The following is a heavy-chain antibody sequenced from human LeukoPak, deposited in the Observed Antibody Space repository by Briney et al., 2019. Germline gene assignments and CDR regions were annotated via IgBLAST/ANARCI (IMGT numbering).Heavy chain of an antibody. CDR2: IIPIFGTA. Sequence: GASVKVSCKASGGTFSSYAISWVRQAPGQGLEWMGGIIPIFGTANYAQKFQGRVTITADESTSTAYMELSSLRSEDTAVYYCARVGRRDGYSPDTFDYWGQGTLVTVSS. V-gene: IGHV1-69*13. CDR1: GGTFSSYA. CDR3: ARVGRRDGYSPDTFDY. D-gene: IGHD5-24*01. J-gene: IGHJ4*02.